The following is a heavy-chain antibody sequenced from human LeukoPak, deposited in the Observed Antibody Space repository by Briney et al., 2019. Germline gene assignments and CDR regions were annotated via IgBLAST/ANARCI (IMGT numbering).Heavy chain of an antibody. CDR1: GGSFSGYY. J-gene: IGHJ3*02. V-gene: IGHV3-20*04. CDR3: AREFRSAFDI. Sequence: ETLSLACAVYGGSFSGYYWSWIRQPPGKGLEWVSGINWNGGSTGYADSVKGRFTISRDNAKNSLYLQMNSLRAEDTALYYCAREFRSAFDIWGQGTMVTVSS. CDR2: INWNGGST.